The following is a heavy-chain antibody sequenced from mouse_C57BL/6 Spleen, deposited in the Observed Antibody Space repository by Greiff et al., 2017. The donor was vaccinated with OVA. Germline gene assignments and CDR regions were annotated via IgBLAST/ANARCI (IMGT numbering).Heavy chain of an antibody. V-gene: IGHV1-72*01. D-gene: IGHD3-3*01. CDR1: GYTFTSYW. Sequence: QVHVKQSGAELVKPGASVKLSCKASGYTFTSYWMHWVKQRPGRGLEWIGRIDPNSGGTKYNEKFKSKATLTVDKPSSTAYMQLSSLTSEDSAVYYCAREGWDVLFFDYWGQGTTLTVSS. CDR3: AREGWDVLFFDY. J-gene: IGHJ2*01. CDR2: IDPNSGGT.